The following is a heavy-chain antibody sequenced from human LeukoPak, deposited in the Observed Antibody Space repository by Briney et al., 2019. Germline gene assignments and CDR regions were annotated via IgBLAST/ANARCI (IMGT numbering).Heavy chain of an antibody. CDR2: ISFDGTIK. CDR3: ARHGAAAISDY. J-gene: IGHJ4*02. CDR1: GFTFSSYG. V-gene: IGHV3-33*08. D-gene: IGHD6-25*01. Sequence: GGSLRLSCAASGFTFSSYGIHWVRQAPGKGLEWVAVISFDGTIKYYADSVKGRFTSSRDNSKNTLYLQMNSLRAEDTAVYYCARHGAAAISDYWGQGTLVTVSS.